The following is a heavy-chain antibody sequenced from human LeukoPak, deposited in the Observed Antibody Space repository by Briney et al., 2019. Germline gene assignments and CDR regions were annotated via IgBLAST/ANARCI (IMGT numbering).Heavy chain of an antibody. CDR3: ARDLYSSSEFDP. V-gene: IGHV1-69*04. Sequence: SVKVSCKASGGTFSSYAISWVRQAPGQGLEWTGRIIPILGIANYAQKFQGRVTITADKSTSTAYMELSSLRSEDTAVYYCARDLYSSSEFDPWGQGTLVTVSS. D-gene: IGHD6-6*01. J-gene: IGHJ5*02. CDR1: GGTFSSYA. CDR2: IIPILGIA.